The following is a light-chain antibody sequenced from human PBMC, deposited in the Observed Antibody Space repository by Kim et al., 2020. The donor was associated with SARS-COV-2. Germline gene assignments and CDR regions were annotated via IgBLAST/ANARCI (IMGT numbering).Light chain of an antibody. CDR1: SSDVGGYNY. CDR2: DVS. J-gene: IGLJ3*02. V-gene: IGLV2-14*03. Sequence: QSALTQPASVSGSPGQSITISCTGTSSDVGGYNYVSWYQQHPGKAPKVMIYDVSNRPSGVSNRFSASKSGNTASLTISGLQAEDEADYYCSSYTTTGTWVFGGGTQLTVL. CDR3: SSYTTTGTWV.